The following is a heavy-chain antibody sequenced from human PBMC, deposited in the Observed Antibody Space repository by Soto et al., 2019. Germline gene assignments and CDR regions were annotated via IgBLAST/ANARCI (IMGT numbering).Heavy chain of an antibody. CDR2: IYYSGST. CDR3: ARDEGYYGSGSYLGPTLYNWFDP. J-gene: IGHJ5*02. Sequence: SETLSLTCSVSGGSISSGYYYWSWIRQPPGKGLEWIGYIYYSGSTYYNPSLKSRVTISVDTSKNQFSLKLSSVTAADTAVYYCARDEGYYGSGSYLGPTLYNWFDPWGQGTLVTVSS. V-gene: IGHV4-30-4*01. D-gene: IGHD3-10*01. CDR1: GGSISSGYYY.